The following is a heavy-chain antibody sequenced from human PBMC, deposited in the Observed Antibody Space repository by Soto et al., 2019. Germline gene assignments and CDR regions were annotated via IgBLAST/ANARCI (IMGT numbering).Heavy chain of an antibody. V-gene: IGHV3-73*02. CDR2: IRNKVNTYAT. D-gene: IGHD2-21*01. CDR3: SRRRDWTATDPLDY. Sequence: EVQLVESGGGLVQPGGSLKLSCAASGFTFTDSAIHWVRQASGKGPELVGRIRNKVNTYATAYAASVKGRFTISRDDATGTTYLQMNSMKTEDTAVYYCSRRRDWTATDPLDYWGQGTLVTVSS. CDR1: GFTFTDSA. J-gene: IGHJ4*02.